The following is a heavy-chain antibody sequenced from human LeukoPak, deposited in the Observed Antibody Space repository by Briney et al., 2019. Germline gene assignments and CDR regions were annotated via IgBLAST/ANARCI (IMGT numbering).Heavy chain of an antibody. CDR3: ARHVRGGYDPDYFDY. CDR2: IYPGDSDT. V-gene: IGHV5-51*01. Sequence: GESLKISCQGSGYSFTSYWSGWVRQMPGKGLEWMGIIYPGDSDTRYSPSFQGQVPISADKSISTAYLQWSSLKASDTAMYYCARHVRGGYDPDYFDYWGQGTLVTVSS. D-gene: IGHD5-12*01. CDR1: GYSFTSYW. J-gene: IGHJ4*02.